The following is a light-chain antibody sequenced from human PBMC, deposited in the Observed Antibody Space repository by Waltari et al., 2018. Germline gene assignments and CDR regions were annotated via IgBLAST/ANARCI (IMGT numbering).Light chain of an antibody. J-gene: IGKJ1*01. CDR3: QQYNHYSWT. CDR2: RAS. Sequence: DIQMTQSPSTLSASVGDRVTITCRASQSVRTFLAWYQQQPGKAPKLLIYRASTLESGVPSRFAGSGSETEFTLTISGLQPDDFATYYCQQYNHYSWTFGQGTEVDIK. V-gene: IGKV1-5*03. CDR1: QSVRTF.